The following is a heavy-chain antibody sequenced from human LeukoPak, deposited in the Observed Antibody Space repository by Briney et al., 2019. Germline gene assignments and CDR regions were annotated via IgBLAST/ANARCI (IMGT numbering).Heavy chain of an antibody. D-gene: IGHD5-12*01. CDR2: ISTYDDNI. Sequence: ASVKVSCKASGYTFTTYGLSWVRQPPGQGHEWLGWISTYDDNIKYAQSLQGRLTLPIDTSTSTAYMELRSLTSDDTAVYYCARRYRDYSGYDYWYFDLGGRGTLVTVSS. CDR1: GYTFTTYG. J-gene: IGHJ2*01. CDR3: ARRYRDYSGYDYWYFDL. V-gene: IGHV1-18*01.